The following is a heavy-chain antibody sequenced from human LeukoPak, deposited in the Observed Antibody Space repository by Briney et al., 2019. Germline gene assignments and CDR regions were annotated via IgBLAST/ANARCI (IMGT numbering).Heavy chain of an antibody. CDR3: AKGHTNWFDP. J-gene: IGHJ5*02. V-gene: IGHV3-30*02. CDR1: GFTFSYYG. Sequence: GGSLRLSCAASGFTFSYYGMHWVRQAPGKGLEWVAFIRYDGNDKFYSDSVKGRFTISRDTSRNTLYLQMNSLRTDDTAVYYCAKGHTNWFDPWGQGTLVTVSS. CDR2: IRYDGNDK.